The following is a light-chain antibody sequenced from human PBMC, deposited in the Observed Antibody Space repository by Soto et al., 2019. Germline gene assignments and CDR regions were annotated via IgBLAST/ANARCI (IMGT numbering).Light chain of an antibody. V-gene: IGKV1-5*03. Sequence: DIQLTQSPSTLSASVGDRVTFTCPANQSLDRWLAWYQQKPGKAPKILIYKASNLEVGVPSRFSGLGSGTDFTFTISSLQPDDFATYYCQQYKTFSHTFGQGTKLEIK. CDR1: QSLDRW. J-gene: IGKJ2*01. CDR3: QQYKTFSHT. CDR2: KAS.